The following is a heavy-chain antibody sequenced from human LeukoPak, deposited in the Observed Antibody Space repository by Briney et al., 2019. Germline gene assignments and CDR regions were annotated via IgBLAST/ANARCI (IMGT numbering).Heavy chain of an antibody. CDR2: ISYDGSNK. J-gene: IGHJ4*02. D-gene: IGHD6-6*01. V-gene: IGHV3-30*04. CDR1: GFTFSSYA. CDR3: ARFASIAGDY. Sequence: GGSLRLSCAASGFTFSSYAMHWVRQAPGKGLEWVAAISYDGSNKYYADSVKGRFTISRDNSKNALYLQMNSLRAEDTAVYYCARFASIAGDYWGQGTLVTVSS.